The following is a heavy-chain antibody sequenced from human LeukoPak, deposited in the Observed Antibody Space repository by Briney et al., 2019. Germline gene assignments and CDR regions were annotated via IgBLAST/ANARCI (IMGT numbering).Heavy chain of an antibody. CDR2: TSSDLNVK. J-gene: IGHJ4*02. D-gene: IGHD3-10*01. CDR1: GFTFNSFA. CDR3: AREGYYGSGSPPSLYFDY. Sequence: PGGSLRLSCVASGFTFNSFAMHWVRQAPGKGLEWVAVTSSDLNVKLYADSVKGRFTTSRDNSRSTLYLQMNSLRPEDTAIYYCAREGYYGSGSPPSLYFDYWGQGTLATVSS. V-gene: IGHV3-30-3*01.